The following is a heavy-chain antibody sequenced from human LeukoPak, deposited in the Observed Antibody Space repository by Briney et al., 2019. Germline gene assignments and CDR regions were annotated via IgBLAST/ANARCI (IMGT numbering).Heavy chain of an antibody. V-gene: IGHV1-69*13. CDR2: IIPTFGTA. D-gene: IGHD2-15*01. CDR3: ARAGYCSGGSCPNFRYGMDV. Sequence: GASVKVSCQASGYTFTKYYAYWVRQAPGQGLEWMGGIIPTFGTANYAQKFQGRVTITADESTSTAYMELSSLRSEDTAVYYCARAGYCSGGSCPNFRYGMDVWGQGTTVTVSS. CDR1: GYTFTKYY. J-gene: IGHJ6*02.